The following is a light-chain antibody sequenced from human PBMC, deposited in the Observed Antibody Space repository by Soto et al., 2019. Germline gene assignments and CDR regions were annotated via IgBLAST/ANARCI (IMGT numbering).Light chain of an antibody. Sequence: DIQMTQSPSSLSASVGDRVTITCRASQSISDYLNWYQQKPGKAPELLIYAASTLQSGVPSRFSGSGSGTEFTLTISSLQPEDFATYYCHQSYSILTCGQGTKVEIK. CDR2: AAS. J-gene: IGKJ1*01. CDR3: HQSYSILT. CDR1: QSISDY. V-gene: IGKV1-39*01.